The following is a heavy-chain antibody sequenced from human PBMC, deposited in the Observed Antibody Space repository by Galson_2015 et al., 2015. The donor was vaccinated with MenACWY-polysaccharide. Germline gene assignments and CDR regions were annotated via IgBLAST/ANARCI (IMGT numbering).Heavy chain of an antibody. Sequence: YCWSLIRQPPGKGLEWIGYIYYSGSTNYNPSLKSRVTISVDTSKNQFPLKLSSVTAADTAVYCCARASPSPSMDVWGQGTTVTVSS. CDR2: IYYSGST. J-gene: IGHJ6*02. CDR3: ARASPSPSMDV. V-gene: IGHV4-59*01. CDR1: YC.